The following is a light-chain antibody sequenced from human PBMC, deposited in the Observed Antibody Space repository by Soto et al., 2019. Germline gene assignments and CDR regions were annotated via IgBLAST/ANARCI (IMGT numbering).Light chain of an antibody. V-gene: IGLV2-8*01. J-gene: IGLJ1*01. CDR1: SSDVGGYNY. Sequence: QSALTQPPSASGSPGQSVTISCTGTSSDVGGYNYVSWYQQHPGKAPKLMIYEVSKRPSGVPDRFSGSKSGNTASLTVSGLQAEYEAEYYCSSYAGSNNSLYVFGTGTKLTVL. CDR3: SSYAGSNNSLYV. CDR2: EVS.